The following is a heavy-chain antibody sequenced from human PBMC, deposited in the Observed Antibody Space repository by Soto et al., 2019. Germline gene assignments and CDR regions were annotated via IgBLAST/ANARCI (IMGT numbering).Heavy chain of an antibody. D-gene: IGHD5-18*01. CDR3: AKTIRRGYSYGDFDY. CDR2: ISYDGSNK. Sequence: LRLSCAASGFTFSSYGMHWVRQAPGKGLEWVAVISYDGSNKYYADSVKGRFTISRDNSKNTLYLQMNSLRAEDTAVYYCAKTIRRGYSYGDFDYWGQGTLITVSS. V-gene: IGHV3-30*18. J-gene: IGHJ4*02. CDR1: GFTFSSYG.